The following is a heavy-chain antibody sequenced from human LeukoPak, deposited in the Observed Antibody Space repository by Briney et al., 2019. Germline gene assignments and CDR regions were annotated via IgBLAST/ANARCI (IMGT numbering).Heavy chain of an antibody. V-gene: IGHV3-7*01. J-gene: IGHJ4*02. CDR3: ARDYYDYVWGSYRYTFDY. D-gene: IGHD3-16*02. Sequence: GGSLRLSCAASGFTFSSYWMSWVRQAPGKGLEWVANIKQDGSEKYYVDSVKGRFTISRDNAKNSLYLQMNSLRAEDTAVYYCARDYYDYVWGSYRYTFDYWGQGTLVTASS. CDR2: IKQDGSEK. CDR1: GFTFSSYW.